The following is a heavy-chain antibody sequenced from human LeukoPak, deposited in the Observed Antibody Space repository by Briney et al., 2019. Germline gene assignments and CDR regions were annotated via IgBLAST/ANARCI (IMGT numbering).Heavy chain of an antibody. D-gene: IGHD2-2*02. CDR1: GFTFSSYA. Sequence: GGSLRLSCAASGFTFSSYAMSWVRQAPGRGLEWVSAISGSGGSTYYADSVKGRFTISRDNSKNTLYLQMNSLRAEDTAVYYCAKKDCSSTKCYIWVPTSAFDIWGQGTIDTVSS. CDR3: AKKDCSSTKCYIWVPTSAFDI. CDR2: ISGSGGST. J-gene: IGHJ3*02. V-gene: IGHV3-23*01.